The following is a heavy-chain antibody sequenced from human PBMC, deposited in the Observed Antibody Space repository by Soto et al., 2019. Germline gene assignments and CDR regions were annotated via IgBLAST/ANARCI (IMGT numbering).Heavy chain of an antibody. CDR2: MNPNSGNT. V-gene: IGHV1-8*01. CDR3: ARRLSRHSGSYSYVY. CDR1: GYTFTSYD. J-gene: IGHJ4*02. D-gene: IGHD1-26*01. Sequence: QVQLVQSGAEVKKPGASVKVSCKASGYTFTSYDINWVRQATGQGLEWMGWMNPNSGNTGYAQKCQGIVTMTRNTSISTAYMELSSLRSEDTAVYYCARRLSRHSGSYSYVYWGQGTLVTVSS.